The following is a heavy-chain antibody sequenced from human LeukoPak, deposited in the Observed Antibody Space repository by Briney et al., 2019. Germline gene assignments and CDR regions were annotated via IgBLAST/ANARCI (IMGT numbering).Heavy chain of an antibody. CDR3: AKNNGSSVRESSHYYYYLDV. Sequence: PGGSLRLSCAASGFIFSTYGMHWVRQAPGKGLEWVAFIRYDGGNTYYIDSVKGRFAISRDNSKNTLYLQMNNLRAEDTALYYCAKNNGSSVRESSHYYYYLDVWGKGTTVIVSS. D-gene: IGHD5-12*01. CDR1: GFIFSTYG. J-gene: IGHJ6*03. V-gene: IGHV3-30*02. CDR2: IRYDGGNT.